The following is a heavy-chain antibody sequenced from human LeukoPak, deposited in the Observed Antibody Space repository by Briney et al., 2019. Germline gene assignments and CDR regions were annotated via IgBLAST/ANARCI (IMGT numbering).Heavy chain of an antibody. CDR3: ARDREGATAWGFDY. J-gene: IGHJ4*02. CDR1: GGSLRDTY. D-gene: IGHD1-26*01. V-gene: IGHV4-34*01. CDR2: IKHGGST. Sequence: PSETLSLTCIVSGGSLRDTYWSWIRQSPGKGLEWIAEIKHGGSTNYNPSLKSRVTISADTSKNEISLKLSTVTAADTAVYYCARDREGATAWGFDYWGQGTLVTVSS.